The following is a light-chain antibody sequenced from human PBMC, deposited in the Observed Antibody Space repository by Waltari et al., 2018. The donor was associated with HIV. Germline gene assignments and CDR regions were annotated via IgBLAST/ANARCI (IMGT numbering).Light chain of an antibody. CDR3: QSYDSSLSASV. V-gene: IGLV1-40*01. CDR2: GNT. CDR1: RSNIGAGYD. Sequence: QSVLTQPPSLSGAPGQRVTISCTGSRSNIGAGYDVHWYQQLPGTAPKLLIYGNTNRPSGVPDRFSGSKSGTSASLAITGLQAEDEADYYCQSYDSSLSASVFGEGTKLTVL. J-gene: IGLJ2*01.